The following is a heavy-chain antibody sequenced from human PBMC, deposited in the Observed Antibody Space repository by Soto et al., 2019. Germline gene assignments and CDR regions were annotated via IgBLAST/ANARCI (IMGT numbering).Heavy chain of an antibody. Sequence: GGSLRLSCAASGFTFSSYSMNWVRQAPGKGLEWVSYISSSSSTIYYADSVKGRFTISRDNAKNSLYLQINSLRAEDTAVYYCARVEWLRKEVVVAATTPSGGRSWGQGTLVTVSS. V-gene: IGHV3-48*01. CDR2: ISSSSSTI. CDR1: GFTFSSYS. D-gene: IGHD2-15*01. CDR3: ARVEWLRKEVVVAATTPSGGRS. J-gene: IGHJ4*02.